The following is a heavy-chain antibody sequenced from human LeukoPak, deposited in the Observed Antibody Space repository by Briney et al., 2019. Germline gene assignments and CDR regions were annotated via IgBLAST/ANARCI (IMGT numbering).Heavy chain of an antibody. J-gene: IGHJ4*02. D-gene: IGHD3-22*01. CDR1: GGSFSGYY. Sequence: SETLSLTCAVYGGSFSGYYWSWIRQPPGKGREWIGEINHSGSTNYNPSLKSRVTISVDTSKNQFSLKLSSVTAADTAVYYCARDGCPSYDSSGYYSDWGQGTLVTVSS. CDR2: INHSGST. V-gene: IGHV4-34*01. CDR3: ARDGCPSYDSSGYYSD.